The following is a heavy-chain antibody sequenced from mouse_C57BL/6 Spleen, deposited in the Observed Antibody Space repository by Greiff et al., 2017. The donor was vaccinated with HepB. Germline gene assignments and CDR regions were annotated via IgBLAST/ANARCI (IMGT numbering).Heavy chain of an antibody. V-gene: IGHV3-6*01. Sequence: ESGPGLVKPSQSLSLTCSVTGYSITSGYYWNWIRQFPGNKLEWMGYISYDGSNNYNPSLKNRISITRDTSKNQFFLKLNSVTTEDTATYYCARLTTVGAMDYWGQGTSVTVSS. J-gene: IGHJ4*01. CDR2: ISYDGSN. CDR3: ARLTTVGAMDY. CDR1: GYSITSGYY. D-gene: IGHD1-1*01.